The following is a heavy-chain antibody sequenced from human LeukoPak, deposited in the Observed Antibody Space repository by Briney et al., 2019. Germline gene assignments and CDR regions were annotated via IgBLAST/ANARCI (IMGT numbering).Heavy chain of an antibody. J-gene: IGHJ4*02. V-gene: IGHV1-69*13. CDR2: IIPIFGTA. CDR3: ARDPVGYSSSPYYFDY. D-gene: IGHD6-13*01. CDR1: GGTFSSCA. Sequence: SVKVSCQASGGTFSSCAISWVRHAPGQGLEWMGGIIPIFGTANYAQKFQGRVTITADESTSTAYMELSSLRSEDTAVYYCARDPVGYSSSPYYFDYWGQGTLVTVSS.